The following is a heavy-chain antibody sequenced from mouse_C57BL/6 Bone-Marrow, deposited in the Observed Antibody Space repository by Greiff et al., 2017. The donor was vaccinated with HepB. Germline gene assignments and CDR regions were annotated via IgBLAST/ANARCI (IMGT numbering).Heavy chain of an antibody. Sequence: EVKLMESGGGLVKPGGSLKLSCAASGFTFSDYGMHWVRQAPEKGLEWVAYISSGSSTIYYADTVKGRFTISRDNAKNTLFLQMTSLRSEDTAMYYCARGGYYYLWAYWGQGTLVTVSA. J-gene: IGHJ3*01. D-gene: IGHD2-3*01. V-gene: IGHV5-17*01. CDR1: GFTFSDYG. CDR2: ISSGSSTI. CDR3: ARGGYYYLWAY.